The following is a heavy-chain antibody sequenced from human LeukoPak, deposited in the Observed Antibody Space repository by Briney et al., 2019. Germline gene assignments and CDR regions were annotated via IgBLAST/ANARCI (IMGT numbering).Heavy chain of an antibody. CDR3: AREEKRNYYDSSGYYYY. J-gene: IGHJ4*02. Sequence: GGSLRLSCAASGFTFSSYGMHWVRQAPGKGLEWVAVISYDGSNKYYADSVKGRFTISRDNSKNTLYLQMNSLRAEDTAVYYCAREEKRNYYDSSGYYYYWGQGTLVTVSS. CDR2: ISYDGSNK. D-gene: IGHD3-22*01. CDR1: GFTFSSYG. V-gene: IGHV3-30*03.